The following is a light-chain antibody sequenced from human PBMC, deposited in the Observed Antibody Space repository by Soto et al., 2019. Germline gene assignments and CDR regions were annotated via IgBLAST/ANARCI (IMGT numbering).Light chain of an antibody. J-gene: IGKJ3*01. CDR1: QDIKKY. CDR3: QQFDNVAL. CDR2: DAS. Sequence: DSQLTQSPPSLSASVGDRVTITCQASQDIKKYLNWYQQKPGKAPKLLIYDASNLETGVPSGFSGSGSGTDFTFTISSLQPEDIATYYCQQFDNVALFGPGTKVDIK. V-gene: IGKV1-33*01.